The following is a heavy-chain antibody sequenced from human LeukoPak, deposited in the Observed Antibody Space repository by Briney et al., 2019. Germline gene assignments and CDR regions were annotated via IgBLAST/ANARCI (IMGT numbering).Heavy chain of an antibody. J-gene: IGHJ4*02. V-gene: IGHV3-48*04. CDR2: ISGSSSSI. Sequence: GGSLRLSCTASGFTLSSYTMNWVRQAPGKGLEWVSSISGSSSSIYYADSVKGRFTISRDNAKNSLYPQMHSLRADDTAVYYCASRTYLAYWGQGTLVTVSS. CDR3: ASRTYLAY. CDR1: GFTLSSYT.